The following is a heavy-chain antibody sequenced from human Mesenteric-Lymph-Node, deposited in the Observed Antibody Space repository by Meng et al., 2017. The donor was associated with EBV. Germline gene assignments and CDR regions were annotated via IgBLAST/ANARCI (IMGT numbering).Heavy chain of an antibody. CDR2: INPSGGAT. J-gene: IGHJ4*02. Sequence: QGRLMESGTGGKEAGASMKVSCKASGYMFRRYQMHWVRPAPVQGLEWMGIINPSGGATRYAPGFEGRLTLTADTSTNTVYMELSSLTSEDTAVYYCAKDEDSEGQLEHWGQGSLVTVSS. CDR3: AKDEDSEGQLEH. D-gene: IGHD6-13*01. V-gene: IGHV1-46*01. CDR1: GYMFRRYQ.